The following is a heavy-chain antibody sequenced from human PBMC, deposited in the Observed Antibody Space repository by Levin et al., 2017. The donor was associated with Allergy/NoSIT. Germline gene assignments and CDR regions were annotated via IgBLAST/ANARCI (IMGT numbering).Heavy chain of an antibody. CDR3: AKDAIRGSDQPYYFDY. CDR1: GFTFNNYA. D-gene: IGHD6-19*01. V-gene: IGHV3-23*01. CDR2: IINSGVGT. J-gene: IGHJ4*02. Sequence: GGSLRLSCAASGFTFNNYAMSWVRKAPGKGLEWVSAIINSGVGTYYADSVKGRFTISRDNSKNTMYLQMNSLRAEDTAVYFCAKDAIRGSDQPYYFDYWGQGTLVTASS.